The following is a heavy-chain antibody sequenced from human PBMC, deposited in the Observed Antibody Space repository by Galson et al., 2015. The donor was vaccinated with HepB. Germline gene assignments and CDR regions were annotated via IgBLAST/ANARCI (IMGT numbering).Heavy chain of an antibody. Sequence: PELVKPTQTLTLTCTFSGFSLRTSVMCVSWIRQPPGKALEWLARIGWEDDKNYRTSLKTRLSISKDTFKNQEVLTMTNMDPVDTATYYCARIIAKPTASPDYYYYSGMDVWGQGTTVTVSS. V-gene: IGHV2-70*11. CDR2: IGWEDDK. D-gene: IGHD4-11*01. CDR3: ARIIAKPTASPDYYYYSGMDV. J-gene: IGHJ6*02. CDR1: GFSLRTSVMC.